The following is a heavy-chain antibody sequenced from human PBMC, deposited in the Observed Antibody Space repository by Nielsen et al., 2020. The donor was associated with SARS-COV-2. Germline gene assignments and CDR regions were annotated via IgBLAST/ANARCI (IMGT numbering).Heavy chain of an antibody. Sequence: GESLKISCAASGFTFSSYAMSWVRQAPGKGLEWVSAISGSGGSTYYADSVKGRFTISRDNAKNSLYLQMNSLRAEDTALYYCANLGDYYYGMDVWGQGTTVTVSS. D-gene: IGHD3-10*01. CDR1: GFTFSSYA. J-gene: IGHJ6*02. V-gene: IGHV3-23*01. CDR2: ISGSGGST. CDR3: ANLGDYYYGMDV.